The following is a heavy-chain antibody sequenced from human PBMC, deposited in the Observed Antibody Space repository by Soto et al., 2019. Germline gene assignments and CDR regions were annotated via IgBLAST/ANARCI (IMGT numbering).Heavy chain of an antibody. CDR3: AREGSDGYYYWRVAYNWFDP. V-gene: IGHV6-1*01. Sequence: PXQTLSLTCAISRDSVSSNSAACNWIRHSPSRGLEWLGRTYYRSKWYNDYAVSVKSRITINPDTSKNQFSLQLNSVTPEDTAVYYCAREGSDGYYYWRVAYNWFDPWGQGTLVTVYS. J-gene: IGHJ5*02. D-gene: IGHD3-22*01. CDR2: TYYRSKWYN. CDR1: RDSVSSNSAA.